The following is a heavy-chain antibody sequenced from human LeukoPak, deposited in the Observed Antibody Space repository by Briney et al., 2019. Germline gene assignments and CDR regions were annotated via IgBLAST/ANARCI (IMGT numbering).Heavy chain of an antibody. J-gene: IGHJ4*02. CDR2: IYTSGST. V-gene: IGHV4-4*07. CDR3: ARDRGSGWSYYFDY. CDR1: GGSISSYY. D-gene: IGHD6-19*01. Sequence: SETLSLTCTVSGGSISSYYWSWIRQPAGKGLEWIGRIYTSGSTNCNPSLKSRVTMSVDTSKNQFSLKLGSVTAADTAVYYCARDRGSGWSYYFDYWGQGTLVTVSS.